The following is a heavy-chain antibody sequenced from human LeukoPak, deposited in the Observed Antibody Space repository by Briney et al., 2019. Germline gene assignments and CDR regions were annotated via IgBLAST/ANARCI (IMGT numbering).Heavy chain of an antibody. V-gene: IGHV3-23*01. CDR2: ISGSGGST. CDR3: AKGGDDFWSGFPYFDY. Sequence: PGGSLRLSCAASGFTFSIYAMSWVRQAPGKGLEWVSAISGSGGSTYYADSVKGRFTISRDNSKNTLYLQMNSLRAEDTAVYYCAKGGDDFWSGFPYFDYWGQGTLVTVSS. J-gene: IGHJ4*02. CDR1: GFTFSIYA. D-gene: IGHD3-3*01.